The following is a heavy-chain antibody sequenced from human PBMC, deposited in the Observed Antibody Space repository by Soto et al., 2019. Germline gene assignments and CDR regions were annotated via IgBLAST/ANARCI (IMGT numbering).Heavy chain of an antibody. Sequence: PGGPLRLSCAASGFTFSSYGMHWVRQAPGKGLEWVAVISYDGSNKYYADSVKGRFTISRDNSKNTLYLQMNSLRAEDTAVYYCAKGYSGYDSAFSAWGQGTLVTVSS. V-gene: IGHV3-30*18. CDR3: AKGYSGYDSAFSA. J-gene: IGHJ5*02. CDR2: ISYDGSNK. CDR1: GFTFSSYG. D-gene: IGHD5-12*01.